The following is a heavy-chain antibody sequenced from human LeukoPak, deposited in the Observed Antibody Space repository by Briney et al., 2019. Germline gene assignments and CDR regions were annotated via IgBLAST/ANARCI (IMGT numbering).Heavy chain of an antibody. CDR2: IRSKAYGGTT. Sequence: PGGSLRLSCTASGFTFGDYAMSWFRQAPGKGLEWVGFIRSKAYGGTTEYAASVKGRFTISRDDSKSIAYLQMNSLKTEDTAVYYCTRLKRYNWNDETWFDPWGQGTLVTVSS. J-gene: IGHJ5*02. CDR3: TRLKRYNWNDETWFDP. CDR1: GFTFGDYA. D-gene: IGHD1-1*01. V-gene: IGHV3-49*03.